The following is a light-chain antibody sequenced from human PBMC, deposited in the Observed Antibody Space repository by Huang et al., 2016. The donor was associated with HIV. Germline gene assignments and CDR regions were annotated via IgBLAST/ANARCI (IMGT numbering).Light chain of an antibody. CDR2: WAT. Sequence: DIVMTQSPDSLAVSPGERATITCKSSQSVLYSLSKQNYLAWFQQKPGRPPKLLIYWATTRESGVPDRFSVSGSGTDFTLTINNLQAEDVAVYFCLQYYSVPQTFGHGTKVEI. V-gene: IGKV4-1*01. J-gene: IGKJ1*01. CDR1: QSVLYSLSKQNY. CDR3: LQYYSVPQT.